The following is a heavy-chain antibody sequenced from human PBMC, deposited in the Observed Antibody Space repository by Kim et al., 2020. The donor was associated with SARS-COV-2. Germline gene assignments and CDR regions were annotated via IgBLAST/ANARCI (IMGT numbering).Heavy chain of an antibody. J-gene: IGHJ4*02. D-gene: IGHD4-17*01. Sequence: SLKSRVTISVDTSQNQFSLKLSSVTAADTAVYYCARVWSFTVTTSGYFDYWGQGTLVTVSS. CDR3: ARVWSFTVTTSGYFDY. V-gene: IGHV4-61*02.